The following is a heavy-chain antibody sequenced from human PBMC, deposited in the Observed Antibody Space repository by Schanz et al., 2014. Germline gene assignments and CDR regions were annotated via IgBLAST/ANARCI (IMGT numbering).Heavy chain of an antibody. Sequence: QGQLVESGGEVKKPGASVKVSCKASGYIFIGYFIHWVRQAPGQGLEWMGWINPGSGDTKYSPKFQGRVTMTRDTSIATAYMELNRLKYDDTAVYYCARDDGFSSGWGQGTLVTVSS. J-gene: IGHJ4*02. CDR1: GYIFIGYF. V-gene: IGHV1-2*02. CDR3: ARDDGFSSG. D-gene: IGHD6-19*01. CDR2: INPGSGDT.